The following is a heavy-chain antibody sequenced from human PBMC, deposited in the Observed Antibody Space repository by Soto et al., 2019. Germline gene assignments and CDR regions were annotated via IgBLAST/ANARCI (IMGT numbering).Heavy chain of an antibody. V-gene: IGHV4-39*07. Sequence: PSETLSLTCTVSGGSISSSSYYWGWIRQPPGKGLEWIGSIYYSGSTYYNPSLKSRVTISVDRSKNQFSLKLSSVTAADTAVYYCARSNGGYDFLDYWGQGTLVTVSS. D-gene: IGHD5-12*01. CDR3: ARSNGGYDFLDY. CDR2: IYYSGST. CDR1: GGSISSSSYY. J-gene: IGHJ4*02.